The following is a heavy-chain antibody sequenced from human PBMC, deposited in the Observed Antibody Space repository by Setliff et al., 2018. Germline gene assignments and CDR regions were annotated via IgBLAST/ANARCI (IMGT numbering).Heavy chain of an antibody. D-gene: IGHD3-22*01. J-gene: IGHJ5*02. V-gene: IGHV4-59*08. CDR3: ARAHTWSLPNDNSGYPGWFDP. CDR1: GGSISSYY. Sequence: ASETLSLTCTVSGGSISSYYWSWIRQPPGKGLEWIGYINYSGSTNYNPSLKSPVTMSVDTSKNHVSLKLSSVAAADTAVYYCARAHTWSLPNDNSGYPGWFDPWGQGTLVTVSS. CDR2: INYSGST.